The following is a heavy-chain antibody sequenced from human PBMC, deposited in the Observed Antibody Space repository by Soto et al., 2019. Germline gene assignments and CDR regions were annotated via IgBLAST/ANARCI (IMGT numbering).Heavy chain of an antibody. Sequence: SETLSLTCTVSGGSISNYYWSWIRQPPGRGLEWIGDIYYSGSTNYNPSLKSRLSMSVDTSKNHFSLKLSSVTAADTAVYYCGRVRQGTAGAFDIWGQGTMVTVSS. CDR1: GGSISNYY. V-gene: IGHV4-59*01. CDR3: GRVRQGTAGAFDI. D-gene: IGHD3-10*01. J-gene: IGHJ3*02. CDR2: IYYSGST.